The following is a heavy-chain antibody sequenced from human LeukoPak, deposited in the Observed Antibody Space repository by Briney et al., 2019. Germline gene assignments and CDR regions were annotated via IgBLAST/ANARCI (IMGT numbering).Heavy chain of an antibody. CDR1: GFILSS. J-gene: IGHJ3*01. Sequence: GGSLRLSCAASGFILSSMNWVRQAPGKGLEWVSSISSSSSYIYYADSVKGRFTVSRDNARNSLYLEMSSLRAEDTAMYYCARGYTNYGYVFDFWGQGTTVTVSS. D-gene: IGHD4-11*01. CDR3: ARGYTNYGYVFDF. CDR2: ISSSSSYI. V-gene: IGHV3-21*01.